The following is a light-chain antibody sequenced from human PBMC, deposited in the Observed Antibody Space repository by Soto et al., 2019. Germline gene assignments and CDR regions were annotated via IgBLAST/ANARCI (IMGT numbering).Light chain of an antibody. V-gene: IGKV3-15*01. J-gene: IGKJ1*01. CDR1: QSIHTN. CDR3: QQYNNWPRT. Sequence: ETVMTQSEATLSVSPGERATLSCRASQSIHTNLAWYQQKPGQPPRLLIYGASTRVTGIPTRFSGSGSGTEFTLTISSLQSEDFAVYYCQQYNNWPRTFGQGTKAEIK. CDR2: GAS.